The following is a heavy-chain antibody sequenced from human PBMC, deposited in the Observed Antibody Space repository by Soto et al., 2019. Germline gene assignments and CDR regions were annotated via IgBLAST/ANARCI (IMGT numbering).Heavy chain of an antibody. J-gene: IGHJ6*02. V-gene: IGHV5-51*01. Sequence: GESLKISCKGSGYSFTTYWIGWVRQMPGKGLEWVGIIYPRDSNTRYSPSFQGQVTISADKSFSTAYLQWSSLKASDTAMYYCARTAAAGKYYYGVDVWGQGTTVTVSS. CDR2: IYPRDSNT. D-gene: IGHD6-13*01. CDR1: GYSFTTYW. CDR3: ARTAAAGKYYYGVDV.